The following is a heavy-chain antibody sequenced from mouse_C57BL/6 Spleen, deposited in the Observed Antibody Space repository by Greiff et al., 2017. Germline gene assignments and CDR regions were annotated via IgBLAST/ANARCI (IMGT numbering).Heavy chain of an antibody. CDR2: IDPSDSYT. CDR3: ARASTGTRAWFAY. V-gene: IGHV1-59*01. J-gene: IGHJ3*01. CDR1: GYTFTSYW. Sequence: QVQLQQSGAELVRPGTSVKLSCKASGYTFTSYWMHWVKQRPGQGLEWIGVIDPSDSYTNYNQKFKGKATLTVDTSSSTAYMQLSSLTSEDSAVXYGARASTGTRAWFAYWGQGTLVTVSA. D-gene: IGHD4-1*02.